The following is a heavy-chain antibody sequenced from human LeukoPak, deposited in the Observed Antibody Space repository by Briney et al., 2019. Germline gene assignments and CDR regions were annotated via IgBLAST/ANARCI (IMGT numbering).Heavy chain of an antibody. CDR1: GFTLSDYY. Sequence: GGSLRLSCAASGFTLSDYYMSWIRQAPGKGLEWVSYISSGSPYINDADSVKGRFTISRDNAKSSLYLRMSSLRDDDTAVYYCARDLNWGFDYWGQGTLVTVSS. CDR2: ISSGSPYI. D-gene: IGHD7-27*01. V-gene: IGHV3-11*06. CDR3: ARDLNWGFDY. J-gene: IGHJ4*02.